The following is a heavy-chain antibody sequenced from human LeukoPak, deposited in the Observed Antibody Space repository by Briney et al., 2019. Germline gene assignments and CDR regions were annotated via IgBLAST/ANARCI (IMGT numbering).Heavy chain of an antibody. V-gene: IGHV3-53*01. CDR2: IYRSGST. J-gene: IGHJ3*02. Sequence: SGGSLRLSCAASGFTVSTNYVSWLRQAPGKGLEWVSVIYRSGSTYYADSVKGRFTISRDNSKNTLYLQMNRLRAEDTAVYYCARDSGHDAFDIWGQGTMVTVSS. CDR1: GFTVSTNY. CDR3: ARDSGHDAFDI.